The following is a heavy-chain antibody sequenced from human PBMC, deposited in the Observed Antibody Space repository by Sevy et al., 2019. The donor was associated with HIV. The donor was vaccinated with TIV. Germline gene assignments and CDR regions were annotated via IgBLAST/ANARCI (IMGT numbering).Heavy chain of an antibody. V-gene: IGHV3-30*03. CDR3: ARDRGEILSSAFDY. CDR2: ISYDGRNTK. J-gene: IGHJ4*02. CDR1: GFSFSDHR. D-gene: IGHD3-16*01. Sequence: GGSLRLSCVGSGFSFSDHRMHWVRQAPGKGLEWMAVISYDGRNTKYKADSVNGRFTISRDNSKNTLYLQMNSLRAEDTAIYYCARDRGEILSSAFDYWGQGTLVTVSS.